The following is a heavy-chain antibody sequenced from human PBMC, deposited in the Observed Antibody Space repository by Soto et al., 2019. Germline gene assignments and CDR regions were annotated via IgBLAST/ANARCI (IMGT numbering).Heavy chain of an antibody. Sequence: PSETLSLTCTVSGGSISSSSYYWGWIRQPPGKGLEWIGSIYYSGSTYYNPSLKSRVTISVDTSKNQFSLKLSSVTAADTAVYYCLCNSDTAMVTVHYCGQRSLVTVSA. J-gene: IGHJ4*02. D-gene: IGHD5-18*01. V-gene: IGHV4-39*01. CDR1: GGSISSSSYY. CDR2: IYYSGST. CDR3: LCNSDTAMVTVHY.